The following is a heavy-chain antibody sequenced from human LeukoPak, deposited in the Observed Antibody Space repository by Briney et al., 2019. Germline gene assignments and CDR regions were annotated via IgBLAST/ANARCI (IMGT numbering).Heavy chain of an antibody. D-gene: IGHD6-19*01. Sequence: PGGSLRLSCAASGLTFSSYAMSWVRQAPGKGLEWVSAISGSGGSTYYADSVKGRFTISRDNSKNTLYLQMNSLRAEDTAVYYCAKDLRSSGWYEGFDYWGQRTLVTVSS. CDR3: AKDLRSSGWYEGFDY. J-gene: IGHJ4*02. V-gene: IGHV3-23*01. CDR1: GLTFSSYA. CDR2: ISGSGGST.